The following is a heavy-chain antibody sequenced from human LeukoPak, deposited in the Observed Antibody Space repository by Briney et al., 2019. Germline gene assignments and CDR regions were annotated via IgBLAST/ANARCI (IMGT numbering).Heavy chain of an antibody. CDR1: GGSISSGSYY. J-gene: IGHJ3*02. D-gene: IGHD3-9*01. CDR2: IYTSGST. CDR3: AGRRATGAFDI. Sequence: PSQTLSLTCTVSGGSISSGSYYWSWIRQPAGKGLEWIGRIYTSGSTNYNPSLKSRVTISVDTSKNQFSLKLSSVPAADTAVYYCAGRRATGAFDIWGQGTMVTVSS. V-gene: IGHV4-61*02.